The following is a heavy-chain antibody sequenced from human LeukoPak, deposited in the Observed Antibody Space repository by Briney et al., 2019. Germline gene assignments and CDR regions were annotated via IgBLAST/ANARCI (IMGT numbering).Heavy chain of an antibody. D-gene: IGHD3-22*01. J-gene: IGHJ4*02. V-gene: IGHV3-11*04. CDR1: GFTFSDYY. Sequence: GGSLRLSCAASGFTFSDYYMSWIRQAPGKGLEWVSYISSSGSTIYYADSVKGRFTISRDNAKNSLYLQMNSLRAEDTAVYYCAREPGYYDTEYYFDYWGQGTLVTASS. CDR3: AREPGYYDTEYYFDY. CDR2: ISSSGSTI.